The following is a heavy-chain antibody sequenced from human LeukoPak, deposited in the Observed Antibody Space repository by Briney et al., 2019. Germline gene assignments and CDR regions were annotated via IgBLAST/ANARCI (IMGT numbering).Heavy chain of an antibody. D-gene: IGHD3-10*01. CDR2: IWYDGSNK. J-gene: IGHJ3*02. V-gene: IGHV3-33*01. CDR3: AREGPLYVSSAGAFDI. CDR1: GFTFSSYG. Sequence: GGSLRLSCAASGFTFSSYGMYWVRQAPGKGLEWVAVIWYDGSNKYYADPVKGRFTISRDNSKNTLYLQMNSLRAEDTAVYYCAREGPLYVSSAGAFDIWGQGTMVTVSS.